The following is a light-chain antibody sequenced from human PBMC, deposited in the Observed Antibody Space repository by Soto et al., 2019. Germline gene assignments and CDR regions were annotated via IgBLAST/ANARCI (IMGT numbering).Light chain of an antibody. CDR3: QQYGGSTRT. V-gene: IGKV3-20*01. J-gene: IGKJ1*01. Sequence: ELVLTQSQGTLSLSPGEGATLSCRASQTISSFLAWYQQKRGQAPRLLVHGASNRATGIPDRFSGSGSGTDGTLTITRLETEDFAVYYGQQYGGSTRTFGQGTKVDIK. CDR1: QTISSF. CDR2: GAS.